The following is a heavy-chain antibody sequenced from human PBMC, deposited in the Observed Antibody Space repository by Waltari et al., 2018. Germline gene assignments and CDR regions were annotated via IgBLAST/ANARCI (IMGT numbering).Heavy chain of an antibody. CDR3: ARDPDDGYNSDWYFDL. Sequence: QVQLQESGPGLVKPSQTLSLTCTVSGGSISSGSYYWSWIRQPAGKGLEWIGRLYPSESTTYNPPLKSRVTISVATSTTQFSLRLSSVTAADTAVYYCARDPDDGYNSDWYFDLWGRGTLVTVSS. J-gene: IGHJ2*01. V-gene: IGHV4-61*02. D-gene: IGHD5-12*01. CDR1: GGSISSGSYY. CDR2: LYPSEST.